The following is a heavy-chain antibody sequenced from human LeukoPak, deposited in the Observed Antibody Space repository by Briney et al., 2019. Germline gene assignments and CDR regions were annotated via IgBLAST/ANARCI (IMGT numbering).Heavy chain of an antibody. CDR1: GGSFSGYY. D-gene: IGHD1-1*01. CDR3: AGSSVKRSDY. J-gene: IGHJ4*02. Sequence: KPSETLSLTCAVYGGSFSGYYWSWIRQPPGKGLEWIGEINHSGSTNYNPSLKSRVTISVDTSKNQFSLKLSSVTAADTAVYYCAGSSVKRSDYWGQGTLVTVSS. CDR2: INHSGST. V-gene: IGHV4-34*01.